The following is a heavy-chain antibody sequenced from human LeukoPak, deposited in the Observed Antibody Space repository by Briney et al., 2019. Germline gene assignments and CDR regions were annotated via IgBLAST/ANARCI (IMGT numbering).Heavy chain of an antibody. D-gene: IGHD5-24*01. CDR1: GYTFTSYG. V-gene: IGHV1-18*01. CDR3: ARGHNPYYYYYYMDV. Sequence: GASVKVSCKASGYTFTSYGISWVRQAPGQGLEWMGWISAYNGNTNYAQKFQGRVTITRNTSISTAYMELSSLRSEDTAVYYCARGHNPYYYYYYMDVWGKGTTVTVSS. CDR2: ISAYNGNT. J-gene: IGHJ6*03.